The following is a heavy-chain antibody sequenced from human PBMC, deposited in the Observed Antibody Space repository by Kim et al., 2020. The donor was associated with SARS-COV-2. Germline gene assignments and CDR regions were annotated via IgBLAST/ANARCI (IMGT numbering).Heavy chain of an antibody. CDR1: GGSFSGYY. J-gene: IGHJ4*02. CDR2: INHSGST. V-gene: IGHV4-34*01. Sequence: SETLSLTCAVYGGSFSGYYWSWIRQPPGKGLEWIGEINHSGSTNYNPSLKSRVTISVDTSKNQFSLKLSSVTAADTAVYYCARGHDSSGYGIDYWGQGT. CDR3: ARGHDSSGYGIDY. D-gene: IGHD3-22*01.